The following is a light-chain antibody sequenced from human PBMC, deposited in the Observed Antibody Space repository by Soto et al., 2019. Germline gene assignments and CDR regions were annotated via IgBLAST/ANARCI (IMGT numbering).Light chain of an antibody. CDR3: QQRYSTPPT. J-gene: IGKJ1*01. CDR2: AAS. V-gene: IGKV1-39*01. CDR1: QSISSY. Sequence: DIQMTQSPSSMSASVGDRVTITCRASQSISSYLNWYQKKPGKAPKLLIYAASSLQSGVPSRFSGSGSGTDFTLTISSLQTEDFATYDCQQRYSTPPTFGQGTKVDNK.